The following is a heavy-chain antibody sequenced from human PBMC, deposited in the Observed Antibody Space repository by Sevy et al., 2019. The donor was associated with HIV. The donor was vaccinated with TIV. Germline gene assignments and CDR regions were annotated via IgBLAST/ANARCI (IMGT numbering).Heavy chain of an antibody. Sequence: GGSLRLSCVGSGFTFSTYAMSWVRQAPGKGLECVSGISGTGGSTYYADSVKGRFTISRDNSKNTVFLHMNSLGANDPAVYYCAKEGGAQWLLGGGFDYWGQGTLVTVSS. CDR3: AKEGGAQWLLGGGFDY. D-gene: IGHD5-12*01. CDR2: ISGTGGST. J-gene: IGHJ4*02. V-gene: IGHV3-23*01. CDR1: GFTFSTYA.